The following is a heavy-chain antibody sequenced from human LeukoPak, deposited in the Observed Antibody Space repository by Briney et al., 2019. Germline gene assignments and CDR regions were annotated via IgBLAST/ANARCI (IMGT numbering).Heavy chain of an antibody. CDR3: ASKTTVTTDWYFDL. CDR2: IYYSGGT. CDR1: GGSISSGGYY. Sequence: SQTLSLTCTVSGGSISSGGYYWSWIRQHPGKGLEWIGHIYYSGGTYYNPSLKSRVTISVDTSKNQFSLKLSSVTAADTAVYYCASKTTVTTDWYFDLWGRGTLVAVSS. J-gene: IGHJ2*01. D-gene: IGHD4-17*01. V-gene: IGHV4-31*03.